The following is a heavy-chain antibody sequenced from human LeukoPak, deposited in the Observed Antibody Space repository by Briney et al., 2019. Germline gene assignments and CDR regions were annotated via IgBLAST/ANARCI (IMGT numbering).Heavy chain of an antibody. CDR2: IWYDGSNK. Sequence: GGSLRLSCAASGFTFSSYGMHWVRQAPGKGLEWVAVIWYDGSNKYYADSVKGRFTISRDNSKNTLYLQMNSLRAEDTAVYYCARARNYDFWRAKTSYFDYWGQGTLVTVSS. J-gene: IGHJ4*02. CDR3: ARARNYDFWRAKTSYFDY. CDR1: GFTFSSYG. D-gene: IGHD3-3*01. V-gene: IGHV3-33*01.